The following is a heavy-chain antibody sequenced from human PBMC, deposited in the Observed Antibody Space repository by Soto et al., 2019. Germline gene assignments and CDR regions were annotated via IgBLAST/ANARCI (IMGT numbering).Heavy chain of an antibody. CDR2: INSDGSST. CDR3: AREGGYSSSWYVYYFDY. V-gene: IGHV3-74*01. J-gene: IGHJ4*02. Sequence: GGSLRLSCAASGFTFSSYWMHWVRQAPGKGLVWVSRINSDGSSTSYADSVKGRFTISRDNAKNTLYLQMNSLRAEDTAVYYCAREGGYSSSWYVYYFDYWGQGTLVTVSS. D-gene: IGHD6-13*01. CDR1: GFTFSSYW.